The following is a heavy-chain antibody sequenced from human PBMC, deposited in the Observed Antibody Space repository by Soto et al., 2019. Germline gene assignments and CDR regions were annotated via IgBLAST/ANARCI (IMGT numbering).Heavy chain of an antibody. CDR1: GFIFSNTW. D-gene: IGHD3-9*01. V-gene: IGHV3-15*07. Sequence: EVQLVESGGGLVKPGESLRLSCTGSGFIFSNTWMNWVRQAPGKGLEWVGRIKSKIEGGTIDYTAPVKGRFTISRDDSRNMLYPQMNSLKTEDTAIYYCSTLGRLTGYNVGGQGTLVTVSS. CDR3: STLGRLTGYNV. CDR2: IKSKIEGGTI. J-gene: IGHJ4*02.